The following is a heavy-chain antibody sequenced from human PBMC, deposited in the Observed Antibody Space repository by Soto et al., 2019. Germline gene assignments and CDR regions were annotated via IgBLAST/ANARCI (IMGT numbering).Heavy chain of an antibody. V-gene: IGHV1-3*01. Sequence: GASVKVSCKASGYSFTQYATHWVRQAPGRSLEWLGWIHPANGNTKYSQKFQGRFTISRDNSKNTLYLQMNSLRAEDTAVYYCARDSAVPAATLYYYYGMDVWGQGTTVTVSS. CDR1: GYSFTQYA. CDR3: ARDSAVPAATLYYYYGMDV. J-gene: IGHJ6*02. D-gene: IGHD2-2*01. CDR2: IHPANGNT.